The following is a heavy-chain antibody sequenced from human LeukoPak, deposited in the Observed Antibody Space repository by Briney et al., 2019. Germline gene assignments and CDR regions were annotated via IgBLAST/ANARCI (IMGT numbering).Heavy chain of an antibody. Sequence: SVKVSCKASGGTFSSYAISWVRQAPGQGLEWMGGIIPIFGTANYAQKFQGRVTITADESTSTAYMELSSLRSEDTAVYYCASKFDYYYGMDVWGQGTTVTVSS. V-gene: IGHV1-69*13. J-gene: IGHJ6*02. CDR3: ASKFDYYYGMDV. D-gene: IGHD3-16*01. CDR2: IIPIFGTA. CDR1: GGTFSSYA.